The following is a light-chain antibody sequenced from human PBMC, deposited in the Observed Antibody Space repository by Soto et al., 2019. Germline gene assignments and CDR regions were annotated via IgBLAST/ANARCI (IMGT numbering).Light chain of an antibody. J-gene: IGKJ4*01. CDR1: QTVRSN. V-gene: IGKV3-15*01. CDR3: QQRGNWPVT. CDR2: GAS. Sequence: EIVMTQSPASLSVSPGERATLSCRASQTVRSNLAWYQQKPGQAPRLLIYGASSRAAAFPARFSGSGSGTEFTLTISSLQSEDFAVYYCQQRGNWPVTFGGGTKVEI.